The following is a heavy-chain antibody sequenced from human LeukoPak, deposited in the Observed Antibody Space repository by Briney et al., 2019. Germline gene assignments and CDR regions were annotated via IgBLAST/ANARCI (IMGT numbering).Heavy chain of an antibody. V-gene: IGHV6-1*01. CDR1: GDSVSINSAT. J-gene: IGHJ4*02. Sequence: SQTLSLTCAISGDSVSINSATWNWIRQSPSRGLEWLGRTYQRSKWYNDYAVSVKSRITINPDISKNQFSLQLNSVTPEDTAVYYCARSPSPYSSGWYFDYWGQGSLVTVSS. CDR2: TYQRSKWYN. D-gene: IGHD6-19*01. CDR3: ARSPSPYSSGWYFDY.